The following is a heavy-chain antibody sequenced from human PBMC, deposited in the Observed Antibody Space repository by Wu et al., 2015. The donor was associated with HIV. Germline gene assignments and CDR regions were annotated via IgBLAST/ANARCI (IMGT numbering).Heavy chain of an antibody. CDR3: ARLLGVGFGELSPWFDP. D-gene: IGHD3-10*01. Sequence: QVQLVQSGAEVKKPGSSVKVSCKASGGTFSSYAISWVRQAPGQGLEWMGRIIPIFGTANYAQKFQGRVTITADESTSTAYMELSSLRSEDTAVYYCARLLGVGFGELSPWFDPWGQGTLVTVSS. V-gene: IGHV1-69*13. J-gene: IGHJ5*02. CDR2: IIPIFGTA. CDR1: GGTFSSYA.